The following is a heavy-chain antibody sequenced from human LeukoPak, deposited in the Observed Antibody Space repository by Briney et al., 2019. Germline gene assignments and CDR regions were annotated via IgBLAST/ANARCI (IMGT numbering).Heavy chain of an antibody. CDR2: IYTSGST. D-gene: IGHD4-17*01. J-gene: IGHJ4*02. V-gene: IGHV4-61*02. CDR1: GGSISSGSYY. Sequence: SETLSLTCTVSGGSISSGSYYWSWIRQPAGKGLEWIGRIYTSGSTNYNPSLKSRVTISVDTSKNQFSLKLSSVTAADTAVYYCARDVGYGDYAWANWGQGTLVTVSS. CDR3: ARDVGYGDYAWAN.